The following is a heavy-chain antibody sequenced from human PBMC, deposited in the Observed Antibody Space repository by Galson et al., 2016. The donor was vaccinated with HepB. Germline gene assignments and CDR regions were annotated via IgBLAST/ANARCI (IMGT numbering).Heavy chain of an antibody. V-gene: IGHV5-51*03. CDR3: ARLVRPSSRDYFYSMDS. Sequence: QSGAEVKKPGESLKISCRGSGYTFGHQWIAWVRQMPGRGLDWMGIIYPGDSDTRYSPSFQGQVTISVDKSITTAYLQWSSLEASDSAIYFCARLVRPSSRDYFYSMDSWGQGTTVTVSS. J-gene: IGHJ6*02. CDR1: GYTFGHQW. CDR2: IYPGDSDT. D-gene: IGHD3-10*02.